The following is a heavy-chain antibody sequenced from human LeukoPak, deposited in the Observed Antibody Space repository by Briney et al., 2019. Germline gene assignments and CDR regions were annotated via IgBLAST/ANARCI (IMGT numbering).Heavy chain of an antibody. CDR1: GGTFSSCA. Sequence: VASVKVSCKASGGTFSSCAISWVRQAPGQGLEWMGGIIPIFGTANYAQKFQGRVTITADESTSTAYMELSSLRSEDTAVYYCARGVIAVAVFNYYYYYMDVWGKGTTVTISS. D-gene: IGHD6-19*01. J-gene: IGHJ6*03. CDR3: ARGVIAVAVFNYYYYYMDV. V-gene: IGHV1-69*13. CDR2: IIPIFGTA.